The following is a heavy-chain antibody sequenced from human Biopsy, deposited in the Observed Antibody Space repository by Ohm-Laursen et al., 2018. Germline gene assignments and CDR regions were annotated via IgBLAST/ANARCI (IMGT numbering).Heavy chain of an antibody. D-gene: IGHD3-3*01. V-gene: IGHV1-69*10. CDR1: GGTFSNYA. CDR3: ATPFQYYDSWGGYPPFDH. J-gene: IGHJ4*02. Sequence: SVKVSCKSSGGTFSNYAISWVRQAPGEGLEWMGGIIAVSGLVNYAPKFQGRVSITADKSTTTAYMELSNLKSEDTAVYYCATPFQYYDSWGGYPPFDHWGQGTLVTVSS. CDR2: IIAVSGLV.